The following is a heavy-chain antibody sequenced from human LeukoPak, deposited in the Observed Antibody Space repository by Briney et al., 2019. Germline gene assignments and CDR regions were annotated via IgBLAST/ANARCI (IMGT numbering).Heavy chain of an antibody. V-gene: IGHV4-4*09. CDR3: ARRFLNAFDI. Sequence: PSETLSLTCTVSGGSISSYYWSWIRQPPGKGLEWIGYIYTSGSTNYKPSLKSRVTISVDTSKNQFSLKLSSVTAADTAVYYCARRFLNAFDIWGQGTMVTVSS. CDR2: IYTSGST. J-gene: IGHJ3*02. CDR1: GGSISSYY. D-gene: IGHD3-3*01.